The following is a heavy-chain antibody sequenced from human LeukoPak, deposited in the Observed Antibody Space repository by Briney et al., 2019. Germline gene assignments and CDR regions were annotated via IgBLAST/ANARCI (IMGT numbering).Heavy chain of an antibody. V-gene: IGHV1-18*01. CDR3: ARGPLGDGAYNWFDP. D-gene: IGHD4-17*01. Sequence: ASVKVSCKASGYTFTSYGISWVRQAPGQGLEWMGWISAYNGNTNYAQKLQGRVTMTTDTSTSTAYMELSRLRSDDTAVYYCARGPLGDGAYNWFDPWGQGTLVTVSS. CDR1: GYTFTSYG. CDR2: ISAYNGNT. J-gene: IGHJ5*02.